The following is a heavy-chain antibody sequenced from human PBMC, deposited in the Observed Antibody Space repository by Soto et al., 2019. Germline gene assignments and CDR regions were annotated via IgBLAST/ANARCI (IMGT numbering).Heavy chain of an antibody. CDR3: ARDGKQWRFGSHCYYYGMDV. D-gene: IGHD6-19*01. CDR2: IIPIFGTA. Sequence: QVQLVQSGAEVKKPGSSVKVSCKASGGTFSSYAISWVRQAPGQGLEWMGGIIPIFGTANYAQKFQGRVTITADESTSTAYMELSSLRSEDTAVYYCARDGKQWRFGSHCYYYGMDVWGQGTTVTVSS. CDR1: GGTFSSYA. V-gene: IGHV1-69*01. J-gene: IGHJ6*02.